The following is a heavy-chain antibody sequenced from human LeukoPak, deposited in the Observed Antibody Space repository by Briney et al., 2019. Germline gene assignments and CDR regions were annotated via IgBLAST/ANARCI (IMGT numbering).Heavy chain of an antibody. Sequence: GGSLRLSCAVSGFTFSSHWMSWVRQAPGKGLEWVANIEKDGSERYYVDSVKGRFTISRDNAKNSLYLQMNSLRAEDTAVYYCARDAAGEDCWGQGTLVTVSS. CDR1: GFTFSSHW. V-gene: IGHV3-7*03. CDR3: ARDAAGEDC. CDR2: IEKDGSER. J-gene: IGHJ4*02. D-gene: IGHD6-13*01.